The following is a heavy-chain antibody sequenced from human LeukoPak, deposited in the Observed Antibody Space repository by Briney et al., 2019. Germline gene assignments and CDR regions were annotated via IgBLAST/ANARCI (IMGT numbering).Heavy chain of an antibody. Sequence: GGSLRLSCAASGFTFSSYGMHWVRQAPGKGPVWVSRINDDGSDTTYADSVKVRFTNSRDDAKNMLFLQMNSLRAEDTAVYYCVRGGPSTWSWGQGTLVTVSS. V-gene: IGHV3-74*01. CDR3: VRGGPSTWS. D-gene: IGHD2-15*01. CDR1: GFTFSSYG. J-gene: IGHJ5*02. CDR2: INDDGSDT.